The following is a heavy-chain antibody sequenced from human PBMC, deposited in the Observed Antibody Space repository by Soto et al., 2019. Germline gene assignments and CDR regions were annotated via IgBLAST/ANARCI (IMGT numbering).Heavy chain of an antibody. CDR2: IYHSGST. Sequence: PSETLSLTCAVASGSISSSNWWSWVRQPPGKGLEWIGEIYHSGSTNYNPSLKSRVTISVDKSKNQFSLKLSSVTAADTAVYYCASPGETGNFDYWGQGTLVTVSS. D-gene: IGHD1-1*01. CDR1: SGSISSSNW. CDR3: ASPGETGNFDY. J-gene: IGHJ4*02. V-gene: IGHV4-4*02.